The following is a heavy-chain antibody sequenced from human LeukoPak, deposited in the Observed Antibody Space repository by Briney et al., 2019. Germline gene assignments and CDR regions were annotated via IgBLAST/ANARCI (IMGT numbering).Heavy chain of an antibody. CDR3: ARELLLPGWFDP. CDR2: IYYSGST. Sequence: PSETLSLTCTVSGGSISSYYWSWIRQPPGKGLEWIGYIYYSGSTNYNPSLKSRVTISVDTSKNQFSLKLSSVTAADTAVYYCARELLLPGWFDPWGQGTLVTVSS. CDR1: GGSISSYY. D-gene: IGHD3-22*01. V-gene: IGHV4-59*12. J-gene: IGHJ5*02.